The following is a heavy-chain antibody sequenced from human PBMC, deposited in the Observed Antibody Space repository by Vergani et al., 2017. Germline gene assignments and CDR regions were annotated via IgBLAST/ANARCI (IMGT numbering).Heavy chain of an antibody. CDR3: GRGSDNYN. V-gene: IGHV3-23*01. J-gene: IGHJ4*02. CDR2: IKNTGDST. Sequence: EVQLLQSEGAVVQPGGSLGLSVLASGFPFSGHAMIWVRQGHGQGLEWVSSIKNTGDSTHYADSVKCRFTISRDNSKNTLYLQMNSLRVEDTAVYYCGRGSDNYNWGQGTLVTVSS. D-gene: IGHD5-24*01. CDR1: GFPFSGHA.